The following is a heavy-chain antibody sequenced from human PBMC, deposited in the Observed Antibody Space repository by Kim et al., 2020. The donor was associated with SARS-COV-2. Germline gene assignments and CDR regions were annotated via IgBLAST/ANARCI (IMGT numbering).Heavy chain of an antibody. Sequence: SVKVSCKASGGTFSRYAISWVRQAPGQGLEWLGRIIPILRIANYAQKFQGRVTITADKSTSTAYMELSSLRSEDTALYYCAREAGVYYYDSSDYYFNYFDYWGQGTLVTVSS. V-gene: IGHV1-69*04. J-gene: IGHJ4*02. D-gene: IGHD3-22*01. CDR1: GGTFSRYA. CDR3: AREAGVYYYDSSDYYFNYFDY. CDR2: IIPILRIA.